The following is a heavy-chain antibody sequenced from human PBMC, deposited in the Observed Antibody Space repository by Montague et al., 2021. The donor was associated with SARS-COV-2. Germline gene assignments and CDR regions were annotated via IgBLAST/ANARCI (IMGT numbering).Heavy chain of an antibody. V-gene: IGHV4-31*03. J-gene: IGHJ6*02. CDR3: ARDHGQWFGELWGQGLDV. CDR2: IYYSGST. Sequence: TLSLTCSVSSGSISTGHHWSWIRQHPMKGLEWIGYIYYSGSTYYNPSFKGRVTISIDTAKNQFSLELTSMTAADTAVYYCARDHGQWFGELWGQGLDVWGQGTTVIV. CDR1: SGSISTGHH. D-gene: IGHD3-10*01.